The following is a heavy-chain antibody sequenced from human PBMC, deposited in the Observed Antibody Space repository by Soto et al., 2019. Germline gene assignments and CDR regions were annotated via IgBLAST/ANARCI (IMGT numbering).Heavy chain of an antibody. V-gene: IGHV4-39*01. D-gene: IGHD3-22*01. Sequence: SETLSLTCTVSGGSISSSSYYWGWIRQPPGKGLEWIGSIYYSGSTYYNPSLKSRVTISVDTSKNQFSLKLSSVTAADTAVYYCARQGRITMIVVVITDAFDIWGQGTMVIVSS. J-gene: IGHJ3*02. CDR2: IYYSGST. CDR3: ARQGRITMIVVVITDAFDI. CDR1: GGSISSSSYY.